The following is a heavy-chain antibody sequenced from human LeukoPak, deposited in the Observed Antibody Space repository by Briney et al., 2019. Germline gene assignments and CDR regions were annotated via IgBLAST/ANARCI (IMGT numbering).Heavy chain of an antibody. D-gene: IGHD6-13*01. V-gene: IGHV1-2*02. CDR2: INPNSSGT. J-gene: IGHJ6*02. CDR1: GYTFTGYY. Sequence: ASVKVSCKASGYTFTGYYMHWVRQAPGQGLEWMGWINPNSSGTNYAQKFQGRVTMTRDTSISTAYMELSRLRSDDTAVYYCARVIIAAPHVPGKYGMDVWGQGTTVTVSS. CDR3: ARVIIAAPHVPGKYGMDV.